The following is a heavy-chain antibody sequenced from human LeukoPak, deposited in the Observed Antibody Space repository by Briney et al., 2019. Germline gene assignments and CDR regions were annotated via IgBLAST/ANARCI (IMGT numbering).Heavy chain of an antibody. CDR2: MNPNSGNT. Sequence: ASVKVSCKASGYTSTSYDINWVRQATGQGLEWMGWMNPNSGNTGYAQKFQGRVTMTRNTSISTAYMELSSLRSEDTAVYYCAKGSGWYGVIDYWGQGTLVTVSS. CDR3: AKGSGWYGVIDY. D-gene: IGHD6-19*01. CDR1: GYTSTSYD. V-gene: IGHV1-8*01. J-gene: IGHJ4*02.